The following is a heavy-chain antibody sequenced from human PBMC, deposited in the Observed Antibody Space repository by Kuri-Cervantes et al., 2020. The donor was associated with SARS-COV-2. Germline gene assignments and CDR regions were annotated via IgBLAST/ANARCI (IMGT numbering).Heavy chain of an antibody. CDR1: GGSISSSSYY. J-gene: IGHJ4*02. CDR3: ARSSSWYAVDY. V-gene: IGHV4-39*07. D-gene: IGHD6-13*01. CDR2: INHSGST. Sequence: SETLSLTCTVSGGSISSSSYYWGWIRQPPGKGLEWIGEINHSGSTNYNPSLKSRVTISVGTSKNQFSLKLSSVTAADTAVYYCARSSSWYAVDYWGQGTLVTVSS.